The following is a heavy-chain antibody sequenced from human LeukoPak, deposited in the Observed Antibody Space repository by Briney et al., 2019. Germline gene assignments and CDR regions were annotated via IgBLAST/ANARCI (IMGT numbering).Heavy chain of an antibody. CDR2: IRYGGSDK. CDR1: GFTFSSYC. D-gene: IGHD3-3*02. V-gene: IGHV3-30*02. Sequence: PGGSLRLSCAASGFTFSSYCMHWVRQAPGKGLEWVAFIRYGGSDKYYADSVKGRFTISRDNSNNTLYLQMNSLRAEDTAVYYCTKDDPFQRCHGYWGQGTLVTVSA. CDR3: TKDDPFQRCHGY. J-gene: IGHJ4*02.